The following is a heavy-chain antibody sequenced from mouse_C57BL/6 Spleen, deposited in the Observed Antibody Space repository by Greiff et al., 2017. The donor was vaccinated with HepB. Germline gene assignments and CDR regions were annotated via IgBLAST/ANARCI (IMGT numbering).Heavy chain of an antibody. V-gene: IGHV1-82*01. J-gene: IGHJ1*03. CDR1: GYAFSSSW. CDR3: ARSGGYYVWYFDV. D-gene: IGHD2-3*01. CDR2: IYPGDGDT. Sequence: QVQLQQSGPELVKPGASVKISCKASGYAFSSSWMNWVKQRPGKGLEWIGRIYPGDGDTNYNGKFKGKATLTADKSSSTAYMQRSSLTSEDSAVYFCARSGGYYVWYFDVWGTGTTVTVSS.